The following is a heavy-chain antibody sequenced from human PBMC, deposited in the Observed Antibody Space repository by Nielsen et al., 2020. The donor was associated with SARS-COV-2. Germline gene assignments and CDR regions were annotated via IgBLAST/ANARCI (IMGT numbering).Heavy chain of an antibody. J-gene: IGHJ1*01. V-gene: IGHV1-24*01. CDR2: FDPEDGET. CDR3: ARDEDLGGSGHLQH. Sequence: ASVKVSCKVSGYTLTELSMHWVRQAPGKGLEWMGGFDPEDGETIYAQKFQGRVTMTEDTSTDTAYMELSSLRSDDTAVYYCARDEDLGGSGHLQHWGQGTLVTVSS. CDR1: GYTLTELS. D-gene: IGHD1-26*01.